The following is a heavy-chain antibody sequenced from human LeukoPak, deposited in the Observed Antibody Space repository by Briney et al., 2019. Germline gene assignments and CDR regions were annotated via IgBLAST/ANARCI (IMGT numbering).Heavy chain of an antibody. D-gene: IGHD6-13*01. CDR3: AREIFGSSSWTIFDY. CDR2: IYSGGST. J-gene: IGHJ4*02. CDR1: GFTVSSNY. Sequence: PGGSLRLSCAASGFTVSSNYMSWVRQVPGKGLEWVSVIYSGGSTYYADSVKGRFTISRDNSKNTLYLQMNSLRAEDTAVYYCAREIFGSSSWTIFDYWGQGTLVTVSS. V-gene: IGHV3-53*01.